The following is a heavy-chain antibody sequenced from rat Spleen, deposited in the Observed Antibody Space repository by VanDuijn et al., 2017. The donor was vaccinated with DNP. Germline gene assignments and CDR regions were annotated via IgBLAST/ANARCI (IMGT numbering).Heavy chain of an antibody. V-gene: IGHV5S10*01. CDR1: GFIFSDYA. J-gene: IGHJ3*01. D-gene: IGHD2-3*01. Sequence: EVQLVESGGGLVPPGNSLKLSCAASGFIFSDYAMAWVRRSPKKGLEWVASVIYDGRTTYYRDSVKGRFTISRDNAKSTLYLQMDSLRSEDTATYYCATSGYAFDVYPFAYWGQGTLVTVSS. CDR2: VIYDGRTT. CDR3: ATSGYAFDVYPFAY.